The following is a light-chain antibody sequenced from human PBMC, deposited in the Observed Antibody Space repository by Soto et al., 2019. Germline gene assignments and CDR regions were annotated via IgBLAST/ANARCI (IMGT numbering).Light chain of an antibody. Sequence: EIVMTQSPATLSVSPGERATLSCRASQRIDTRLAWYQQRPGQAPRLLLYNAATRATGIPARFSGRGFGTEFTLTISSLQSEDFALYYCQQYYKWPPFTFGPGTKVDI. V-gene: IGKV3-15*01. CDR3: QQYYKWPPFT. CDR1: QRIDTR. J-gene: IGKJ3*01. CDR2: NAA.